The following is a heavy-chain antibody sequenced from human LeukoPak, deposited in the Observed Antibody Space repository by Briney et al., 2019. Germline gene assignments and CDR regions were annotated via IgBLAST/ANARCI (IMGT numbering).Heavy chain of an antibody. Sequence: GGSLRLSCAVSGFTFSDYYMSWIRQAPGKGLEWVSYISSSGSTIYYADSVQGRFTISRDNARNSLYLQMNSLRVEDTAVYYCARASGNNYGRFDSWGQGTLVTVSS. D-gene: IGHD5-18*01. CDR1: GFTFSDYY. V-gene: IGHV3-11*04. CDR3: ARASGNNYGRFDS. CDR2: ISSSGSTI. J-gene: IGHJ4*02.